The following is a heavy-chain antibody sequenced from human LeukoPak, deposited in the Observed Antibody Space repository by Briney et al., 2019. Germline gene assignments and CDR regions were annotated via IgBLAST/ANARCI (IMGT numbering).Heavy chain of an antibody. D-gene: IGHD3-22*01. Sequence: PSETLSLTCTVSGGSISSYYWSWIRQPPGKGLEWIGYIYYSGSTNYNPSLKSRVTISVDTSKNQFSLKLSSVTAADTAVYYCARGPPYDSSGYYFVRYYYYYMDVWGKGTTVTVSS. CDR2: IYYSGST. CDR3: ARGPPYDSSGYYFVRYYYYYMDV. CDR1: GGSISSYY. J-gene: IGHJ6*03. V-gene: IGHV4-59*12.